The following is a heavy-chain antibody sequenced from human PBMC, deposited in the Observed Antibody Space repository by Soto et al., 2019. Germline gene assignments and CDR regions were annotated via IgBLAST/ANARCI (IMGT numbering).Heavy chain of an antibody. V-gene: IGHV1-8*01. Sequence: RASVKVSCKASGYTFTSYDINWVRQATGQGPEWMGWMNPNSGNTGYAQKFQGRVTMTMNTSISTAYMELSSLRSEDTAVYYCARVTYYDFWSGYSPGYYYYGMDVWGQGTTVTVSS. CDR2: MNPNSGNT. CDR1: GYTFTSYD. D-gene: IGHD3-3*01. J-gene: IGHJ6*02. CDR3: ARVTYYDFWSGYSPGYYYYGMDV.